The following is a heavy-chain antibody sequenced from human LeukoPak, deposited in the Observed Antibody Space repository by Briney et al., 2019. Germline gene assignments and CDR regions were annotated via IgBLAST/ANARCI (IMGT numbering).Heavy chain of an antibody. Sequence: GGSLRLSCAASGFTFSDHYMDWVRQAPGKGLEWVSAISGSGGSTYYADSVKGRFIISRDNSKNTLYLQMNSLRAEDTAVYYCAKEIRRYFDWSDAFDIWGQGTMVTVSS. D-gene: IGHD3-9*01. CDR2: ISGSGGST. CDR1: GFTFSDHY. CDR3: AKEIRRYFDWSDAFDI. J-gene: IGHJ3*02. V-gene: IGHV3-23*01.